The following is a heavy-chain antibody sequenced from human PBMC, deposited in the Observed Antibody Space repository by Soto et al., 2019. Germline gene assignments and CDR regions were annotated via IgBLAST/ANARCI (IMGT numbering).Heavy chain of an antibody. CDR2: IVVGSGNT. V-gene: IGHV1-58*01. D-gene: IGHD3-22*01. CDR1: GFTFTSSA. J-gene: IGHJ4*01. CDR3: AADYYDSSGYYKSFVH. Sequence: SVTVSCKASGFTFTSSAVQWVRQARGQRLEWIGWIVVGSGNTNYAQKFQERVTITRDMSTSTAYMELSSLRSEDTAVYYCAADYYDSSGYYKSFVHWGNGTLVTVSS.